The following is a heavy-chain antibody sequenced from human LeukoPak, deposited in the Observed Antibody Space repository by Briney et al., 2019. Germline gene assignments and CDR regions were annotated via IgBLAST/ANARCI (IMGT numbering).Heavy chain of an antibody. J-gene: IGHJ4*02. D-gene: IGHD1/OR15-1a*01. CDR2: INHSGST. Sequence: PSETLSLTCTVSGGSISSYYWSWIRQPPGKGLEWIGEINHSGSTNYNPSLKSRVTISVDTSKNQFSLKLSSVTAADTAVYYCARRYNWNRPHFDYWGQGTLVTVSS. V-gene: IGHV4-34*01. CDR3: ARRYNWNRPHFDY. CDR1: GGSISSYY.